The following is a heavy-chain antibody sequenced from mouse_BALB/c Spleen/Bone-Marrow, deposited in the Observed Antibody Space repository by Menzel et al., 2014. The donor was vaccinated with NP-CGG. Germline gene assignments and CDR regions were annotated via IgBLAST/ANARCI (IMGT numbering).Heavy chain of an antibody. V-gene: IGHV1-14*01. CDR2: INPYNDGT. CDR1: GYTFTSYL. Sequence: EVQRVESGPELVKPGASVKMSCKASGYTFTSYLMHWVKQEPGQGLEWIGYINPYNDGTKYNEKFKGKATLTSDKSSSTAYMELSSLTSEDSAVYYCARGGNYWYFDVWGAGTTVTVSS. D-gene: IGHD2-1*01. J-gene: IGHJ1*01. CDR3: ARGGNYWYFDV.